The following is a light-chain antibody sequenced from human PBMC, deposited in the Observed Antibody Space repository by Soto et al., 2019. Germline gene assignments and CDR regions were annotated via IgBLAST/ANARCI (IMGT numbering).Light chain of an antibody. J-gene: IGKJ2*01. CDR1: QGIRND. CDR3: LQDHNDPYT. V-gene: IGKV1-6*01. Sequence: AIQMTQSPSSLSASVGDRVTITCRASQGIRNDLGWYQQKPGKAPKLLIYAASRLQSGVPSTFSGSGFGTDFTLTISSLQPDDFATYYCLQDHNDPYTFGQGTKLEIK. CDR2: AAS.